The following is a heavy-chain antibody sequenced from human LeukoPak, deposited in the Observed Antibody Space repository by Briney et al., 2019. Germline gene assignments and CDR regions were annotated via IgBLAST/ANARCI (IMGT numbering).Heavy chain of an antibody. J-gene: IGHJ4*02. Sequence: SETLSLTCTVSGGSISGYYWSWIRQPPGKGLEWIGYIFSSGSTNYNPSLKSRVTISEDTSVNQFSLKLSSVTAADTAVYYCARHYYDRSDSYSFDYWGQGTLFTVSS. V-gene: IGHV4-59*08. CDR1: GGSISGYY. D-gene: IGHD3-22*01. CDR2: IFSSGST. CDR3: ARHYYDRSDSYSFDY.